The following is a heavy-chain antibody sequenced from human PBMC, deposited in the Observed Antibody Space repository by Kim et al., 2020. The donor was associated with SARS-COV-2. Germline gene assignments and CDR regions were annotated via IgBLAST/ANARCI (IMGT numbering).Heavy chain of an antibody. Sequence: GGSLRLSCAASGFTFSSSAMHWVRQAPGKGLEWVVVISYDSDNKYYADSVKGRFTISRDNSRNTLYLQLNSLRAEDTAVYYCARARGGGYHQPFDIWG. CDR1: GFTFSSSA. CDR2: ISYDSDNK. J-gene: IGHJ3*02. D-gene: IGHD1-26*01. CDR3: ARARGGGYHQPFDI. V-gene: IGHV3-30*04.